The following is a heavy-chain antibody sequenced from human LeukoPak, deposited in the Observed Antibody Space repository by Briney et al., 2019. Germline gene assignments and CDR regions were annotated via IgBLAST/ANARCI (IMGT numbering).Heavy chain of an antibody. CDR3: AREQYSSTPHIDGFDV. D-gene: IGHD6-13*01. CDR1: GFTFSSCS. V-gene: IGHV3-48*01. J-gene: IGHJ6*02. Sequence: GGSLRLSCVVSGFTFSSCSMNWVRQAPGKGLEWVSYISSSSTTRYYADSVKGRFTISRDKGKNSLYLQMNSLRPEDTAVYYCAREQYSSTPHIDGFDVWGQGTTVTVSS. CDR2: ISSSSTTR.